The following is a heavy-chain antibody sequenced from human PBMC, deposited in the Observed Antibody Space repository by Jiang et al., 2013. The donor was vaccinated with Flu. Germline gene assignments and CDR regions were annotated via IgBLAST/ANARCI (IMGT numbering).Heavy chain of an antibody. CDR1: GYTFTSYY. CDR2: INPSGGST. V-gene: IGHV1-46*03. D-gene: IGHD5-18*01. J-gene: IGHJ3*02. Sequence: SGAEVKKPGASVKVSCKASGYTFTSYYMHWVRQAPGQGLEWMGIINPSGGSTSYAQKFQGRVTMTRDTSTSTVYMELSSLRSEDTAVYYCARVMRSWIQLSPQYAFDIWGQGTMVTVSS. CDR3: ARVMRSWIQLSPQYAFDI.